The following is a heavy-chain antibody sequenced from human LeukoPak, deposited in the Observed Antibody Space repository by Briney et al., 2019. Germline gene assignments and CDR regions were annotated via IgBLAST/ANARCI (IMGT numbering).Heavy chain of an antibody. J-gene: IGHJ6*02. Sequence: GGSLRLSCAASGFTLSSYGMGWVRQAPGKGLEWVSSISSSTRYIYYADSVKGRFTISRDSAKNSLYLQMNSLRAEDSAVYYCAREMDFYYYDMDVWGQGTTVTVSS. CDR1: GFTLSSYG. CDR3: AREMDFYYYDMDV. V-gene: IGHV3-21*01. CDR2: ISSSTRYI. D-gene: IGHD2-8*01.